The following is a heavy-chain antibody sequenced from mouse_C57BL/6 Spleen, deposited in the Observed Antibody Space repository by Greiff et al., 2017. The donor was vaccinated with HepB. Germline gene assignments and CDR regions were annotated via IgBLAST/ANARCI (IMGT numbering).Heavy chain of an antibody. J-gene: IGHJ4*01. V-gene: IGHV1-82*01. CDR2: IYPGDGDT. CDR3: ARSEGRYYAMDY. Sequence: QVQLQQSGPELVKPGASVKISCKASGYAFSSSWMNWVKQRPGKGLEWIGRIYPGDGDTNYNGKFKGKATLTADKSSSTAYMQLSSLTSEDSAVYFCARSEGRYYAMDYWGQGTSVTVSS. D-gene: IGHD3-3*01. CDR1: GYAFSSSW.